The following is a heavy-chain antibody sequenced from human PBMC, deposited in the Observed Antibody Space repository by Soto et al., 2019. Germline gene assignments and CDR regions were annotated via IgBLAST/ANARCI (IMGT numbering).Heavy chain of an antibody. CDR3: ARRPGLDIDAYY. CDR1: GGSISSSSYY. D-gene: IGHD1-1*01. J-gene: IGHJ4*02. CDR2: IYYSGST. Sequence: PSETLSLTCTVSGGSISSSSYYWGWIRQPPGKGLEWIGSIYYSGSTYYNPSLKSRVTISVDTSKNQFSLKLSSVTAADTAVYYCARRPGLDIDAYYWGPGPQVTVSS. V-gene: IGHV4-39*01.